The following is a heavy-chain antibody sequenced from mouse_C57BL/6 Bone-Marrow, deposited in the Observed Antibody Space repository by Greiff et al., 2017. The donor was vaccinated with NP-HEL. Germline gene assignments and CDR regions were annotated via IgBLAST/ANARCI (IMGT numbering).Heavy chain of an antibody. J-gene: IGHJ2*01. CDR3: ARLYGSSRYYFDY. Sequence: EVKLVESGGGLVQPGGSLSLSCAASGFTFTDYYMSWVRQPPGKALEWLGFIRNKANGYTTEYSASVKGRFTISRDNSQSILYLQMNALRAEDSATYYCARLYGSSRYYFDYWGQGTTLTVSS. V-gene: IGHV7-3*01. D-gene: IGHD1-1*01. CDR1: GFTFTDYY. CDR2: IRNKANGYTT.